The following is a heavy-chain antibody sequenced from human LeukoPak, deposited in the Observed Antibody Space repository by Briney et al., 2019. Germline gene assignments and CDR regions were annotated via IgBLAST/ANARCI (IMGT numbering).Heavy chain of an antibody. Sequence: ASVKVSCKASGYTFSSYGFSWVRQAPGQGLEWMGWISTYYGNTNYTQKLQDRVTMTTDTSTSTAYMELTSLRSDDTAVYYCARVYSTNYYGSGDRPFLFDYWGQGTVVTVSS. V-gene: IGHV1-18*01. CDR1: GYTFSSYG. J-gene: IGHJ4*02. D-gene: IGHD3-10*01. CDR2: ISTYYGNT. CDR3: ARVYSTNYYGSGDRPFLFDY.